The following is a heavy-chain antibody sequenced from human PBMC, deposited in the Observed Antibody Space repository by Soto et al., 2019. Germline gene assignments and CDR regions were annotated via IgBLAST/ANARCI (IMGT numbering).Heavy chain of an antibody. Sequence: PGGSLRLSCAASVFSFSGSAIHWFRQASGKGLEWVGRIRAKSNKYATLYAESLKGRFTISRDDSQSTAYLEMNSLKTEDTAVYYCNSGSYYSSIWGQGTLVTVS. D-gene: IGHD1-26*01. CDR2: IRAKSNKYAT. J-gene: IGHJ4*02. CDR3: NSGSYYSSI. V-gene: IGHV3-73*01. CDR1: VFSFSGSA.